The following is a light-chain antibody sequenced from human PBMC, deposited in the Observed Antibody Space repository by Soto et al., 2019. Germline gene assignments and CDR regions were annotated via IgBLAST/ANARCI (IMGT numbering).Light chain of an antibody. CDR2: DAT. CDR1: QSISGW. J-gene: IGKJ1*01. CDR3: QQYDSSWT. V-gene: IGKV1-5*01. Sequence: DIHMTQSPSTLSASVGDRVTITSRASQSISGWLACYQQKPEKATKLLIYDATSLESGVPSRFSGSGSGTEFPLTISILQPDDFATYYCQQYDSSWTFGQGTKVDIK.